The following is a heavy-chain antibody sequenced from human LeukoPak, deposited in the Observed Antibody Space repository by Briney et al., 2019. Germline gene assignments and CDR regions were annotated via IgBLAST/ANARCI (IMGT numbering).Heavy chain of an antibody. Sequence: SETLSLTCTVSGGSISCYYWSWIRQPPGKGLEWIGYIYTSGSTNYNPSLKSRVTISVDTSKNQFSLKLSSVTAADTAVYYCARNSPDPLAWFDPWGQGTLVTVSS. CDR3: ARNSPDPLAWFDP. V-gene: IGHV4-4*09. CDR2: IYTSGST. J-gene: IGHJ5*02. D-gene: IGHD4-11*01. CDR1: GGSISCYY.